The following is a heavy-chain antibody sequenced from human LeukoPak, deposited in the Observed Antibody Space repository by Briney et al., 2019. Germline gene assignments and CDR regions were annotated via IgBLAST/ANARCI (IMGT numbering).Heavy chain of an antibody. CDR2: IIPIFGTA. CDR1: GGTFSSYG. D-gene: IGHD4-17*01. J-gene: IGHJ4*02. CDR3: ARGGRGSYGDYGY. Sequence: RASVKVSCKASGGTFSSYGISWVRQAPGQGLEWMGGIIPIFGTANYAQKFQGRVTITADKSTSTAYMELSSLRSEDTAVYYCARGGRGSYGDYGYWGQGTLVTVSS. V-gene: IGHV1-69*06.